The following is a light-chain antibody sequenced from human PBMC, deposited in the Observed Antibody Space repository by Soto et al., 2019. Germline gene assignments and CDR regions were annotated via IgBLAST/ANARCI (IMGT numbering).Light chain of an antibody. Sequence: EVVMTQSPATLSVSPGERATLSCKASQSVRNNLVWYLQKPGQAPRPIIYDATTRATGIPVRFSGSGSGTEFPLTISSLQSEDAGVYYCQQYDNWPPNTFGGGTKVEVK. V-gene: IGKV3-15*01. CDR2: DAT. CDR1: QSVRNN. CDR3: QQYDNWPPNT. J-gene: IGKJ4*01.